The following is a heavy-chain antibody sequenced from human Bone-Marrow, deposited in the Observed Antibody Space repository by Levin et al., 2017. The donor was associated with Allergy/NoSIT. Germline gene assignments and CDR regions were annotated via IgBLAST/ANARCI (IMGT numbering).Heavy chain of an antibody. D-gene: IGHD3-10*01. CDR1: GFSLSTSGVG. Sequence: SGPTLVKPTQTLTLTCTFSGFSLSTSGVGVGWIRQPPGKALEWLALIYWDDDKRYSPSLKSRLTITKDTPKNQVVLTMTNMDPVDTATYYCAHTRVSLWFGELFLFDYWGQGTLVTVSS. V-gene: IGHV2-5*02. CDR3: AHTRVSLWFGELFLFDY. CDR2: IYWDDDK. J-gene: IGHJ4*02.